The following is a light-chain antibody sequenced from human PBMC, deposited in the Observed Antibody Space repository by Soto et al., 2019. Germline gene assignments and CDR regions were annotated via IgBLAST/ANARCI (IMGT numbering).Light chain of an antibody. CDR3: QSYESSKML. CDR1: SGSIASNY. J-gene: IGLJ2*01. CDR2: EDD. V-gene: IGLV6-57*02. Sequence: NFMLTQPHSVSESPGKTVTISCAGSSGSIASNYVQWYQQRPGSAPTTVIYEDDQRPSGVPDRFSGSIDSSSNSASLTISWLKTLDDADYFCQSYESSKMLVGGGTELTFL.